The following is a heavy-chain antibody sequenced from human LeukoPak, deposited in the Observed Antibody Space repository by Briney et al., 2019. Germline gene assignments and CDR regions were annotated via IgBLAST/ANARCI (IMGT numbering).Heavy chain of an antibody. CDR1: GFPFSSYA. V-gene: IGHV3-30*04. Sequence: GGSLRLSCAASGFPFSSYAMNWVRQAPGKGLEWVVVISHDGSNNNYADSVKGRFTISRDNSKNTLYLQMNSLRPEDTAVYYCAKVRVGTAHFDYWGQGTLVTVSS. CDR2: ISHDGSNN. CDR3: AKVRVGTAHFDY. J-gene: IGHJ4*02. D-gene: IGHD2-15*01.